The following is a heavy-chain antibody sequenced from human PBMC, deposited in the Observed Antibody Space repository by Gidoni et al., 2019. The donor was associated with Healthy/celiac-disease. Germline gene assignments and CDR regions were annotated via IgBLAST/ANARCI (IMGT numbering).Heavy chain of an antibody. D-gene: IGHD6-13*01. Sequence: QVQLVESGAGVVHPGRPLRLSCAPPGFTFSGYGMPWVRQAPGKGLEWVAVIWYDGSNKYYADSVKGRFTISRDNSKNTLYLQMNSLRAEDTAVYYCARDRGHSSSWISDYYGMDVWGQGTTVTVSS. CDR2: IWYDGSNK. J-gene: IGHJ6*02. CDR1: GFTFSGYG. V-gene: IGHV3-33*01. CDR3: ARDRGHSSSWISDYYGMDV.